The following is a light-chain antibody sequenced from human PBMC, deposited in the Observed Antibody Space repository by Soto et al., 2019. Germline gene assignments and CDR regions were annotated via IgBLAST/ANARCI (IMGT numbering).Light chain of an antibody. J-gene: IGKJ1*01. CDR3: QQYDSPSVT. CDR2: KAS. Sequence: DIPMTQSPSTLSASVGESVTITCRASQSIANWLAWCQQKPGKAPKVLIYKASSLESGVPSRFSGSGYGTDFTLTITNLQPDDFATYYCQQYDSPSVTFGQGTAVEIK. V-gene: IGKV1-5*03. CDR1: QSIANW.